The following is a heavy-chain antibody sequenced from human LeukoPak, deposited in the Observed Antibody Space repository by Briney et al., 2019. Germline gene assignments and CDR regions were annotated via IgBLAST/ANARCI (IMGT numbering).Heavy chain of an antibody. Sequence: GGSLRLSCAASGFTFSSYSMNWVRQAPGKGLEWVSSISSSSSYIYYADSVKGRFTISRDNAKNSLYLQMNSLRAEDTAVYYCAKALDCSSTSCSDYWGQGTLVTVSS. CDR3: AKALDCSSTSCSDY. V-gene: IGHV3-21*01. CDR1: GFTFSSYS. J-gene: IGHJ4*02. CDR2: ISSSSSYI. D-gene: IGHD2-2*01.